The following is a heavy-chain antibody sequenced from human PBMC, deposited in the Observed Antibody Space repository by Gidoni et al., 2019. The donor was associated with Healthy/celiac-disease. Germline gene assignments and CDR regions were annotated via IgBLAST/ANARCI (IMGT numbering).Heavy chain of an antibody. CDR3: ARDSAPDGVLVRGVTNFDY. D-gene: IGHD3-10*01. CDR1: GGTFSSYA. CDR2: IIPILGIA. J-gene: IGHJ4*02. Sequence: QVQLVQSGAELKKPGSSVKVSCKASGGTFSSYAISWVRQAPGQGLEWMGRIIPILGIANYAQKFQGRVTITADKSTSTAYMELSSLRSEDTAVYYCARDSAPDGVLVRGVTNFDYWGQGTLVTVSS. V-gene: IGHV1-69*04.